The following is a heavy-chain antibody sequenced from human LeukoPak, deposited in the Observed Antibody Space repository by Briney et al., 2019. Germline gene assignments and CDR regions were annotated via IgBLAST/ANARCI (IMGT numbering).Heavy chain of an antibody. CDR3: ARDDGGDSNNAFDI. D-gene: IGHD2-21*02. CDR1: GYTFTGYY. J-gene: IGHJ3*02. V-gene: IGHV1-2*02. CDR2: INAKSGGT. Sequence: ASVKVSSKASGYTFTGYYMHWVRQAPGQGLEWMGWINAKSGGTNYAQKFQGRVTMTRDTSSSTAYMELSRLGSDDTAVYYCARDDGGDSNNAFDIWGQGTMVTVSS.